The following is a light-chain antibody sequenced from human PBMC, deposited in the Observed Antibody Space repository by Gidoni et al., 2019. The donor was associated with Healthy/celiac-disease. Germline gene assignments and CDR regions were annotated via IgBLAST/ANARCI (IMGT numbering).Light chain of an antibody. CDR1: QSVLYSSNNKNY. V-gene: IGKV4-1*01. CDR2: WAS. CDR3: QQYYSTPDT. Sequence: DIVMPQSPDSLAVSLGERATINCKSSQSVLYSSNNKNYLAWYQQKPGQPPKLLISWASTRESGVPDRCSGSGSGTDFTLTISSLQAEDVAVYYCQQYYSTPDTFGQGTKLEIK. J-gene: IGKJ2*01.